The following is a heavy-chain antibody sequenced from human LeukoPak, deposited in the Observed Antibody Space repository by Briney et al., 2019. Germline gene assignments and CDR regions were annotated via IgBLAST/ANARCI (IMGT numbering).Heavy chain of an antibody. V-gene: IGHV4-31*03. Sequence: SQTLSLTCTVSGGSISSGGYYWSWIRQHPGKGLGWIGYIYYSGSTYYNPSLKSRVTISVDTSKNQFSLKLSSVTAADTAVYYCARDRVVVVPAAPPGYYYYGMDVWGQGTTVTVSS. D-gene: IGHD2-2*01. J-gene: IGHJ6*02. CDR1: GGSISSGGYY. CDR2: IYYSGST. CDR3: ARDRVVVVPAAPPGYYYYGMDV.